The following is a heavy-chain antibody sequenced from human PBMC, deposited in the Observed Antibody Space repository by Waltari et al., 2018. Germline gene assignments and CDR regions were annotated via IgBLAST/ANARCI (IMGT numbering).Heavy chain of an antibody. CDR2: IWNDGSLK. Sequence: QVQLVESGGGVVQPGRSLRPACSASGFIFHSFGMHWVRQAPGKGLEWVAVIWNDGSLKYYTDSVKGRFTISRDNSENTLYLQMSGLRPEDTAVYYCARSVTTGSGYMDVWGKGTTVTVSS. V-gene: IGHV3-33*01. J-gene: IGHJ6*03. CDR3: ARSVTTGSGYMDV. CDR1: GFIFHSFG. D-gene: IGHD4-17*01.